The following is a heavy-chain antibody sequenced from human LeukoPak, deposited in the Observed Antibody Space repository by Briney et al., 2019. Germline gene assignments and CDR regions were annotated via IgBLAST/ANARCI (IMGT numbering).Heavy chain of an antibody. D-gene: IGHD5-18*01. CDR1: GFTFSSYA. J-gene: IGHJ2*01. CDR2: LSGSGGST. V-gene: IGHV3-23*01. CDR3: AKHRGYSYAGGYWYFDL. Sequence: GGSLRLSCAASGFTFSSYAMSWVRQAPGKGLEWVSALSGSGGSTYSADSVKGRFTISRDNSQNTLYLQMNSLRAEATAVYYCAKHRGYSYAGGYWYFDLWGRGPLVTVFS.